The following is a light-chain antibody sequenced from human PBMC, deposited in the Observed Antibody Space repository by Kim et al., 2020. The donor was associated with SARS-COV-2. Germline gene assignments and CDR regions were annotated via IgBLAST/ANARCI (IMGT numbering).Light chain of an antibody. V-gene: IGKV2-28*01. CDR2: LAS. Sequence: EPASLSCRSSQSLLHSNGYIYLDCYLHKPGHSPPLLIYLASNRASAVPDMFSVSGSGTDFTLEIIRVEAEDVGVYYCMQALQTITFGQGTRLEIK. CDR1: QSLLHSNGYIY. J-gene: IGKJ5*01. CDR3: MQALQTIT.